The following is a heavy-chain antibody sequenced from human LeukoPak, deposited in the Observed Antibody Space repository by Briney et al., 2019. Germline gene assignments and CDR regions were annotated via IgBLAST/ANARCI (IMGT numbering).Heavy chain of an antibody. D-gene: IGHD6-13*01. CDR1: GFAFGSEA. Sequence: PGGSLRLSCAVSGFAFGSEAMSWVRQSPARGLEWVASISPGGGTTYYADYVKGRFTISRDNSKNTLYLQMNSLRDEDTAVYYCARGVAAAGTTLDYWGQGTLVTVSS. J-gene: IGHJ4*02. CDR3: ARGVAAAGTTLDY. CDR2: ISPGGGTT. V-gene: IGHV3-23*01.